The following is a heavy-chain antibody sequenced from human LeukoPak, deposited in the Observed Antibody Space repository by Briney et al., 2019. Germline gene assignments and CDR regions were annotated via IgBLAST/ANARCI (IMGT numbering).Heavy chain of an antibody. J-gene: IGHJ3*02. CDR1: GFTFYTSW. CDR2: IKEEGNER. D-gene: IGHD6-19*01. Sequence: GGSLRLSCVASGFTFYTSWMSWGRQAPGKGLEWVANIKEEGNERHYADSVSGRFTISRDNAKNSPLLQMNSLRAEDTAVYYCAKDVSPRYSSGWADAHDIWGQGTMVTVSS. V-gene: IGHV3-7*01. CDR3: AKDVSPRYSSGWADAHDI.